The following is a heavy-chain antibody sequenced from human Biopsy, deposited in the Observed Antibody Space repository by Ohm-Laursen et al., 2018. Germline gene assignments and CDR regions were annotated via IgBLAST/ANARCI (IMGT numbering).Heavy chain of an antibody. J-gene: IGHJ5*02. CDR2: IYNTETT. CDR3: ARHPTGFWFDP. CDR1: GGSISSSTTYY. V-gene: IGHV4-39*01. Sequence: SDTLSLTCPVSGGSISSSTTYYWAWLRQPPGKGLEWIGRIYNTETTFYNPSLKSRVTISVDTSPNQFSLKVSSVTAADTALYFCARHPTGFWFDPWGHGTLVTVSS.